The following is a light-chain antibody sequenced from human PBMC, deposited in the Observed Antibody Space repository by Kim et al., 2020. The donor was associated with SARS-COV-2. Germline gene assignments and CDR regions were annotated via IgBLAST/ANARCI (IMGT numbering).Light chain of an antibody. CDR3: QQYNSYSYT. CDR1: LSVGSS. Sequence: ASLGDRVTITCRASLSVGSSLAWYQQKPGKAPILLIYKASNLEGGVPSRFSGSGYGTEFTLTIASLQPDDFATYYCQQYNSYSYTFGQGTKLEI. V-gene: IGKV1-5*03. J-gene: IGKJ2*01. CDR2: KAS.